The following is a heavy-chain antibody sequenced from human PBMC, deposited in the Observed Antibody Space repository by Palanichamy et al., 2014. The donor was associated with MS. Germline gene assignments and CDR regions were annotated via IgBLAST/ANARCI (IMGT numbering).Heavy chain of an antibody. CDR3: ARDVYGYSGGWVGPWFDP. J-gene: IGHJ5*02. CDR1: SYG. CDR2: IWYDGSNK. V-gene: IGHV3-33*01. Sequence: SYGMHWVRQAPGKGLEWVAVIWYDGSNKYYADSVKGRFTISRDNSKNTLYLQMNSLRAEDTAVYYCARDVYGYSGGWVGPWFDPWGQGTLVTVSS. D-gene: IGHD6-19*01.